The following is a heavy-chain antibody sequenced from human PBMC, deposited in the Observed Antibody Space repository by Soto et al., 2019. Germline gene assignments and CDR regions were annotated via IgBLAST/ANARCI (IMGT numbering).Heavy chain of an antibody. CDR1: GGSISSGGYY. D-gene: IGHD3-3*01. J-gene: IGHJ4*02. Sequence: QVQLQESGPGLVKPLQTLSLTCTVSGGSISSGGYYWSWIRQHPGKGLEWIGYIYYSGSTYYNPSLKSRVTISVDTSKNQFSLKLSSVTAADTAVYYCARVHYDFWSGYYFDYWGQGTLVTVSS. CDR2: IYYSGST. V-gene: IGHV4-31*03. CDR3: ARVHYDFWSGYYFDY.